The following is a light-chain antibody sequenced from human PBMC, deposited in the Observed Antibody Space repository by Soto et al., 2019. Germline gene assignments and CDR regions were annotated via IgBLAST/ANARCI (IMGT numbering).Light chain of an antibody. V-gene: IGLV2-14*01. J-gene: IGLJ1*01. CDR2: EVS. Sequence: QSVLTQPASVSGSPGQSITISCTGPSSDVGGYNYVSWYQQHPGKAPKLMIYEVSNRPSGVSNRFSGSKSGNTASLTISGLQAEDEADYYCSSFTSGSTLFGTGTKLTVL. CDR3: SSFTSGSTL. CDR1: SSDVGGYNY.